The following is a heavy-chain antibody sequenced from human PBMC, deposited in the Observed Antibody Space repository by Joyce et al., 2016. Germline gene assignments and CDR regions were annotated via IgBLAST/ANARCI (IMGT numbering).Heavy chain of an antibody. CDR2: IYSSGTT. Sequence: QVQLQESGPGLVKPSQTLSLTYSVSGGSISSGTYYWSWIRQPAGKGLEWIGRIYSSGTTGYNPSLKSRVTISADASRNQVALSRSSVTAADTAVYFCARLFDDYGDYGGAYFDYWGQGILVTVSS. V-gene: IGHV4-61*02. J-gene: IGHJ4*02. CDR3: ARLFDDYGDYGGAYFDY. D-gene: IGHD4-17*01. CDR1: GGSISSGTYY.